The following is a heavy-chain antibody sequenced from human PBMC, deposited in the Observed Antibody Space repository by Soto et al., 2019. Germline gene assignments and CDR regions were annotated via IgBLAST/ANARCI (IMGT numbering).Heavy chain of an antibody. V-gene: IGHV4-59*11. J-gene: IGHJ4*02. D-gene: IGHD7-27*01. CDR1: GGSINNHY. CDR2: IYYSGST. Sequence: SETLSLTCTVSGGSINNHYWSWIRQPPGQGLEWIGYIYYSGSTNYNPSLKSRVTMSVDTSKNQFSLKLSSLTAADTAIYYCAGANWFFDYWGQGTLVTVSS. CDR3: AGANWFFDY.